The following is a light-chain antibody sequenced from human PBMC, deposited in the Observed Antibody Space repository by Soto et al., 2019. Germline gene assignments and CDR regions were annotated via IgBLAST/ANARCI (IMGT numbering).Light chain of an antibody. J-gene: IGLJ2*01. Sequence: QSVLTQPPSASGTPGQSVTISCSGSSSNIGDNTVNWYQQLPGTAPKLLIYSNDQRSSGVPDRFSGSKSGTSASLAISGLQSEDEADYYRAVWDDSLDVMVFGGGTQLTVL. CDR1: SSNIGDNT. V-gene: IGLV1-44*01. CDR3: AVWDDSLDVMV. CDR2: SND.